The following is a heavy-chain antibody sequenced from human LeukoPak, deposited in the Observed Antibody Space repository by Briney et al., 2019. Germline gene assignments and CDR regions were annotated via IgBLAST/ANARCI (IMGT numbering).Heavy chain of an antibody. CDR3: AKVIYMDV. D-gene: IGHD2/OR15-2a*01. Sequence: GGSLRLSCAASGFTFSSYVMHWVRQAPGKGLEWVAFIRYHGSDKYYADSVKGRFTISRDNSKNTLYLQMNSLRVEDTAVYYCAKVIYMDVWGKGTTVTVSS. J-gene: IGHJ6*03. CDR1: GFTFSSYV. V-gene: IGHV3-30*02. CDR2: IRYHGSDK.